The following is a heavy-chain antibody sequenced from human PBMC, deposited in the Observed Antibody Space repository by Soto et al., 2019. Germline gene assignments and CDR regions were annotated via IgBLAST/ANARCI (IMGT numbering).Heavy chain of an antibody. Sequence: QVQLVQSGAEVKNPGASVKVSCKASGYTFTDYYLYWVRQAPGQGLEWMGWVNPNSGATNYAQKXQGWVTMTRDTSISPADMGVRGRKSDDTAVYYCARSRCISPGGYEYQYYGMDVW. CDR3: ARSRCISPGGYEYQYYGMDV. CDR2: VNPNSGAT. CDR1: GYTFTDYY. J-gene: IGHJ6*01. V-gene: IGHV1-2*04. D-gene: IGHD2-2*01.